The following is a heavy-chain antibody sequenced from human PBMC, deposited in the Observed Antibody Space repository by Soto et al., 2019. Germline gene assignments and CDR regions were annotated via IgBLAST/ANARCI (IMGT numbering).Heavy chain of an antibody. CDR1: GFTFSDYY. V-gene: IGHV3-11*01. J-gene: IGHJ4*02. CDR2: ISSSGSTI. CDR3: ARGFYSSGWTEYFDY. Sequence: PGGTLRLSCAASGFTFSDYYMSWIRQAPGKGLEWVSYISSSGSTIYYADSVRGRFTISRDNAKNSLYLQMNSLRAEDTAVYYCARGFYSSGWTEYFDYWGQGTLVTVSS. D-gene: IGHD6-19*01.